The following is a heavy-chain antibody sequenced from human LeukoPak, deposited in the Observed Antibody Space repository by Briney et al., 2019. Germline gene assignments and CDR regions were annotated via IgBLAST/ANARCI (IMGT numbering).Heavy chain of an antibody. Sequence: SETLSLTCTVSGGSISSYYWSWIRQPAGKGLAWIGRIYTSGSTNYNPSLKSRVTMSVDTSKNQFSLKLSSVTAADTAVYYCARDSGYSSSWYDNWFDPWGQGTLVTVSS. CDR2: IYTSGST. CDR3: ARDSGYSSSWYDNWFDP. J-gene: IGHJ5*02. D-gene: IGHD6-13*01. V-gene: IGHV4-4*07. CDR1: GGSISSYY.